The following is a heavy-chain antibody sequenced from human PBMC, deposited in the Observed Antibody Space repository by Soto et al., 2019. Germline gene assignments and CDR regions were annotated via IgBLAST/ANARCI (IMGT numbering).Heavy chain of an antibody. CDR1: GFTFSSYG. V-gene: IGHV3-30*18. Sequence: PGGSLRLSCAASGFTFSSYGMHWVRQAPGKGLERVSVLSYDGSNKYYADSVKGRFTISRDNSKITLYLQMNSLRAEDTAVYYCAKDQGRDGYNWAYYYYGMEVWGQGTTVTVSS. D-gene: IGHD5-12*01. J-gene: IGHJ6*02. CDR2: LSYDGSNK. CDR3: AKDQGRDGYNWAYYYYGMEV.